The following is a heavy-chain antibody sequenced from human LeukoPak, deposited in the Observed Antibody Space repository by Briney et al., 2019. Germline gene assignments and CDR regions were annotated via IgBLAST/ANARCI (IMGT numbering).Heavy chain of an antibody. Sequence: ASVKVSCKASGYTFTGYYMRWVRQAPGQGLEWMGWINPNSGGTNYAQKFQGRVTMTRDTSISTAYMELSRLRSDDTAVYYCARGNYDILTGYYEFDYWGQGTLVTVSS. CDR2: INPNSGGT. J-gene: IGHJ4*02. CDR3: ARGNYDILTGYYEFDY. D-gene: IGHD3-9*01. CDR1: GYTFTGYY. V-gene: IGHV1-2*02.